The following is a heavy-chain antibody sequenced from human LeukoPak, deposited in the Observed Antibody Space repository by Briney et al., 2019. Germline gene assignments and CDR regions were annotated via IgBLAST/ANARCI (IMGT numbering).Heavy chain of an antibody. V-gene: IGHV4-39*07. CDR3: ARFGGFNWNYVYWFDP. CDR2: IYHSGST. D-gene: IGHD1-7*01. J-gene: IGHJ5*02. CDR1: GGSISSSSYY. Sequence: SETLSLTCTVSGGSISSSSYYWGWIRQPPGKGLEWIGSIYHSGSTYYNPSLKSRVTISVDTSKNQFSLKLSSVTAADTAVYYCARFGGFNWNYVYWFDPWGQGTLVTVSS.